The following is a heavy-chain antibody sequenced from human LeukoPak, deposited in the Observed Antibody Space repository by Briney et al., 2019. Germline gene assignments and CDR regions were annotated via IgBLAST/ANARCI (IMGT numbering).Heavy chain of an antibody. Sequence: SETLSLTCTVSGGSISTYYWSWIRQPAGKGLEWIGRIYTNEDTRYNPSLRSRVTMSVDTSKNQFSLKLSSVTAADPAVYYCARAAAAAGGQYFDYWGQGTLVAVSS. J-gene: IGHJ4*02. CDR3: ARAAAAAGGQYFDY. CDR1: GGSISTYY. CDR2: IYTNEDT. V-gene: IGHV4-4*07. D-gene: IGHD6-13*01.